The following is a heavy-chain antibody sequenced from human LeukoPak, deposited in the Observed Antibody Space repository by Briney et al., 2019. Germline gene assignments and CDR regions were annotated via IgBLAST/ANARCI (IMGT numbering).Heavy chain of an antibody. CDR1: GFTFRIYS. J-gene: IGHJ4*02. D-gene: IGHD3-3*02. CDR2: ISSSSRYI. V-gene: IGHV3-21*01. CDR3: ARSPLADYFDY. Sequence: PGGSLRLSCAASGFTFRIYSLNWVRQAPGKGLEWVSSISSSSRYIYYADLVKGRFTISRDNAKSSLYLQMNSLRAEDTAIYYCARSPLADYFDYWGQGTLVTVSS.